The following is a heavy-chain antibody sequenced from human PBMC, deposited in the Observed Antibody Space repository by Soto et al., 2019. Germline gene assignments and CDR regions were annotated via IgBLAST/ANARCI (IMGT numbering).Heavy chain of an antibody. Sequence: PGGSLRLSCAASGFTFSSYAMHWVRQAPGKGLEWVAVISYDGSNKYYADSVKGRFTISRDNSKNTLYLQMNSLRAEDTAVYYCARDVEGAEGSFDIRGQGTMVTV. CDR2: ISYDGSNK. J-gene: IGHJ3*02. V-gene: IGHV3-30-3*01. D-gene: IGHD1-1*01. CDR1: GFTFSSYA. CDR3: ARDVEGAEGSFDI.